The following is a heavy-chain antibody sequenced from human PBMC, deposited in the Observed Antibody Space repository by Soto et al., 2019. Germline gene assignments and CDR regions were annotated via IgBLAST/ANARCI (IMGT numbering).Heavy chain of an antibody. CDR3: ATDHALAGTSISDF. J-gene: IGHJ4*02. D-gene: IGHD1-7*01. V-gene: IGHV4-30-4*01. Sequence: QVQLQESGPGLVKPSQTLSLTCTVSGASISNGDYYWSWIRQPPGKGLEWIGYIFHSGSTYYNPSLESRVTLSLDTSKNQFSLKLTSVTATDTAVYYCATDHALAGTSISDFWGQGTLVTVSS. CDR2: IFHSGST. CDR1: GASISNGDYY.